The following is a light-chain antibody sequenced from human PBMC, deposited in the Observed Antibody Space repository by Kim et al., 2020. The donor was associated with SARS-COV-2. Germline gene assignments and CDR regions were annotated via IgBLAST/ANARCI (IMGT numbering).Light chain of an antibody. V-gene: IGKV3-11*01. J-gene: IGKJ2*01. CDR2: DAS. Sequence: SLAPGERATLSGRASPSVYTDLAWYQQTPGQAPRLLIYDASNRATGIPARFSGSGSGTDFTLTISSLEPEDFAVYYCQQRNDWPRTFGQGTKLEI. CDR3: QQRNDWPRT. CDR1: PSVYTD.